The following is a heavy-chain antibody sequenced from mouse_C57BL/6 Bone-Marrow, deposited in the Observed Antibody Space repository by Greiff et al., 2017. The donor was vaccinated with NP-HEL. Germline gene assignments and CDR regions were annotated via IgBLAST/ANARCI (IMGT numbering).Heavy chain of an antibody. CDR1: GYAFTNYL. D-gene: IGHD3-2*02. CDR3: AREGSGYRFAY. Sequence: VQLQQSGAELVRPGTSVKVSCKASGYAFTNYLIEWVKQRPGQGLEWIGVINPGSGGPNYNEKFKGKATLTADKSSSTAYMQLSSLTSEDSAVYFCAREGSGYRFAYWGQGTLVTVSA. J-gene: IGHJ3*01. CDR2: INPGSGGP. V-gene: IGHV1-54*01.